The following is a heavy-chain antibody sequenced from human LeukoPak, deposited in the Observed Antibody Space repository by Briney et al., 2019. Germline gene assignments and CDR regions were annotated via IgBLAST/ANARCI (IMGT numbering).Heavy chain of an antibody. CDR1: GYTFTSNY. V-gene: IGHV1-69*13. J-gene: IGHJ4*02. D-gene: IGHD3-22*01. CDR2: IIPIFGTA. Sequence: SVKVSCKASGYTFTSNYIHWVRQAPGQGLEWMGGIIPIFGTANYAQKFQGRVTITADESTSTAYMELSSLRSEDTAVYYCARADYYDSSGYYFDFGYFDYWGQGTLVTVSS. CDR3: ARADYYDSSGYYFDFGYFDY.